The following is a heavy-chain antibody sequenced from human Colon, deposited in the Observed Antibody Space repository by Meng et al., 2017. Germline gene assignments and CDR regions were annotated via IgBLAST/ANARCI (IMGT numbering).Heavy chain of an antibody. V-gene: IGHV4-4*02. D-gene: IGHD2-15*01. Sequence: SETLSLTCAVSGASISSTYWWSWVRQPPGKGLEWIGEVHHSGGTNYNPSLKSRVTISVDESNNQYSLSLTSVTAADTAIYYCGRNVAYSIDPWGRGTLVTVSS. J-gene: IGHJ5*02. CDR1: GASISSTYW. CDR3: GRNVAYSIDP. CDR2: VHHSGGT.